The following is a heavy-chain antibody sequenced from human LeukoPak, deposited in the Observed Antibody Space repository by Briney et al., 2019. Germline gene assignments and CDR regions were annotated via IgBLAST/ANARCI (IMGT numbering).Heavy chain of an antibody. D-gene: IGHD3-22*01. CDR2: ISAYNGNT. Sequence: ASVKVSCKASGYTFTSCGISWVRQAPGQGLEWMGWISAYNGNTNYAQKLQGRVTMTTDTSTSTAYMELRSLRSDDTAVYYCARLYYYDSSGYLNWFDPWGQGTLVTVSS. J-gene: IGHJ5*02. V-gene: IGHV1-18*01. CDR1: GYTFTSCG. CDR3: ARLYYYDSSGYLNWFDP.